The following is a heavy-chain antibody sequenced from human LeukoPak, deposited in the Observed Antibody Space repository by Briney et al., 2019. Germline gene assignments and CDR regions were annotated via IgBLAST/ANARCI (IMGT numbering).Heavy chain of an antibody. V-gene: IGHV3-30*18. CDR3: AKGTHYYDSSGYWGAFDI. Sequence: PGGSLRLSCTASGFTFSKNDMHWVRQAPGKGLEWVVVISYDGGNKYYADSVKGRFAISRDNSKNTLYLQMNSLRAEDTAVYYCAKGTHYYDSSGYWGAFDIWGQGTMVTVSS. J-gene: IGHJ3*02. CDR2: ISYDGGNK. CDR1: GFTFSKND. D-gene: IGHD3-22*01.